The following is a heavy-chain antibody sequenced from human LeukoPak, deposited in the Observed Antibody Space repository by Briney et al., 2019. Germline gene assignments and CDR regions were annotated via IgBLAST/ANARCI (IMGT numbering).Heavy chain of an antibody. CDR1: GYTFTSYG. CDR2: MNPNGGNT. J-gene: IGHJ6*03. V-gene: IGHV1-8*02. Sequence: GASVKVSCKASGYTFTSYGISWVRQATGQGLEWMGWMNPNGGNTGYAQKFQRRVTMTRNTSISTAYMELSSLRSEDTAVYYCVCSGTDYYYYYYMDVWGKGTTVTISS. D-gene: IGHD3-10*02. CDR3: VCSGTDYYYYYYMDV.